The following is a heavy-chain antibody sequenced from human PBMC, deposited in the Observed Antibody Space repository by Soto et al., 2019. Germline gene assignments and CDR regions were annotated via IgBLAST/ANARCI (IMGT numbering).Heavy chain of an antibody. Sequence: ASVKVSCKASGGTFSSYAISWVRQAPGQGLEWMGGIIPIFGTANYAQKFQGRVTITADKSTSTAYTELSSLRSEDTAVYYCATYYYDSSGYYYPGSPSDYWGQGTLVTVSS. D-gene: IGHD3-22*01. CDR1: GGTFSSYA. CDR3: ATYYYDSSGYYYPGSPSDY. V-gene: IGHV1-69*06. J-gene: IGHJ4*02. CDR2: IIPIFGTA.